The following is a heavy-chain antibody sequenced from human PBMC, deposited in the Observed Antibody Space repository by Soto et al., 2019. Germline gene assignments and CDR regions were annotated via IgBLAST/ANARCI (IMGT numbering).Heavy chain of an antibody. Sequence: QVPLVQSGAEVKNPGSSVKVSCKASGGTFSSSVISWVRQAPGQGLEWMAGTIPIFGTANYAQKFQGRVTVSAAKSTSTASMELSSLRSDDTAVYYCASQSGSGSYSAWGQGTLVTVSS. CDR1: GGTFSSSV. D-gene: IGHD3-10*01. CDR2: TIPIFGTA. V-gene: IGHV1-69*06. J-gene: IGHJ5*02. CDR3: ASQSGSGSYSA.